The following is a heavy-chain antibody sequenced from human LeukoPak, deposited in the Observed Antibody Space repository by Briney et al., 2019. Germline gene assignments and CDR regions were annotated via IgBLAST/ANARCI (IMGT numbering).Heavy chain of an antibody. J-gene: IGHJ3*01. CDR1: GGSISTFY. CDR3: ARHPFXXGFDL. V-gene: IGHV4-59*08. CDR2: IFHTGHS. Sequence: SETLSLTCTVSGGSISTFYWSWLRQPPGKGLEWIGYIFHTGHSNHNPSLKGRVTISVDTSKNQFSLNLNSVTAADTAMYYCARHPFXXGFDLWGQGTMVTVSS.